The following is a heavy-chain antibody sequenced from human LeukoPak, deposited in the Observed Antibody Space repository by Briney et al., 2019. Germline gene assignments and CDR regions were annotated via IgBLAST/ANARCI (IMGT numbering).Heavy chain of an antibody. D-gene: IGHD5-18*01. J-gene: IGHJ4*02. CDR2: ISYDGSNK. V-gene: IGHV3-30-3*01. Sequence: GGSLRLSCAASGFTFSSYAMHWVRQAPGKGLERVAVISYDGSNKYYADSVKGRFTISRDNSKNTLYLQMNSLRAEDTAVYYCARVLDVDTDYWGQGTLVTVSS. CDR1: GFTFSSYA. CDR3: ARVLDVDTDY.